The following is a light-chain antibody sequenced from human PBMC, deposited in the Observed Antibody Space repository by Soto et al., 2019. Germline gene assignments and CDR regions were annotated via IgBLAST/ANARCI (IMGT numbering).Light chain of an antibody. CDR3: QQSYSTPRYT. V-gene: IGKV1-39*01. Sequence: DIQMTQSPSSLSASVGDRVTITCRASQSISSYLNWYQQKPGKAPKLLIYAASSLQSGVPSRFSGSGSGTDFTLTISSLQLEDFATYYCQQSYSTPRYTFGQGTMLEIK. J-gene: IGKJ2*01. CDR2: AAS. CDR1: QSISSY.